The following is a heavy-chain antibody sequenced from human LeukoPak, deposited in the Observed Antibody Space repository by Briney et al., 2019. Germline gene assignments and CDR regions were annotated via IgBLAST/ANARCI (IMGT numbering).Heavy chain of an antibody. Sequence: GGSLRLSCAASGFNANRNYMGWVRQAPGKGLEWVSGVSGSGGSTYYADSVKGRFTISRDNSKNTLYLQMNSLRAEDTAVYYCAKDLDIVATITGNWGQGTLVTVSS. CDR3: AKDLDIVATITGN. CDR1: GFNANRNY. J-gene: IGHJ4*02. CDR2: VSGSGGST. V-gene: IGHV3-23*01. D-gene: IGHD5-12*01.